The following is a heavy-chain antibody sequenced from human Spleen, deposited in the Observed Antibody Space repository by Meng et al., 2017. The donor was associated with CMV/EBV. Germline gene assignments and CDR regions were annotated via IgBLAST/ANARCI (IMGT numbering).Heavy chain of an antibody. J-gene: IGHJ4*02. D-gene: IGHD6-19*01. V-gene: IGHV3-30*02. CDR3: AKTSSPYSSGWYYFDY. Sequence: QVQLVESGGGVVQPGGSMRLSWSASGFTFSGYGMHWVRQAPGKGLEWVAFIRYDGSNKYYADSVKGRFTISRDNSKNTLYLQMNSLRAEDTAVYYCAKTSSPYSSGWYYFDYWGQGTLGTVSS. CDR2: IRYDGSNK. CDR1: GFTFSGYG.